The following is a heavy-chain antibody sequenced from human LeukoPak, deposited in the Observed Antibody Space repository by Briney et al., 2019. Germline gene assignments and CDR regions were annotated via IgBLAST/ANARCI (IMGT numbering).Heavy chain of an antibody. Sequence: GESLKISCQGSGYMFSNYWIGWVRPMPGKGLEWMGIIYPGDSDTRYSPSFQGQVTISADKSISTAYLQWSSLKASDTAMYYCARFLGRPVLRYFDWLSALGYQDAFDIWGQGTMVTVSS. J-gene: IGHJ3*02. V-gene: IGHV5-51*01. D-gene: IGHD3-9*01. CDR2: IYPGDSDT. CDR1: GYMFSNYW. CDR3: ARFLGRPVLRYFDWLSALGYQDAFDI.